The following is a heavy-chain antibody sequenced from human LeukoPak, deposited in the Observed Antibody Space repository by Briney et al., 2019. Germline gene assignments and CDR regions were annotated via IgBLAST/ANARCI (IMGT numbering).Heavy chain of an antibody. CDR3: ARDLTLRGLYAFDI. V-gene: IGHV1-18*01. CDR1: GYTFTSYG. J-gene: IGHJ3*02. CDR2: ISAYNGNT. Sequence: GASVKVSCKASGYTFTSYGISWVRQAPGQGLEWMGWISAYNGNTNYAQKLQGKVTMTTDTSTSTAYMELRSLRSDDTAVYYCARDLTLRGLYAFDIWGQGTMVTVPS. D-gene: IGHD2-8*02.